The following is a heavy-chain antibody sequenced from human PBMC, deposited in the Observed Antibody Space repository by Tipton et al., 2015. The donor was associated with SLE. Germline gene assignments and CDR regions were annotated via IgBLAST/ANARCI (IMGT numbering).Heavy chain of an antibody. Sequence: LRLSCAVYGGSFSGYYWSWIRQPPGKGLEWIGEINHSGSTNYNPSLKSRVTISVDTSKNQFSLKLSSVTAADTAVYYCASTYGGPWGQGTLVTVSS. CDR1: GGSFSGYY. D-gene: IGHD4-23*01. CDR2: INHSGST. CDR3: ASTYGGP. V-gene: IGHV4-34*01. J-gene: IGHJ5*02.